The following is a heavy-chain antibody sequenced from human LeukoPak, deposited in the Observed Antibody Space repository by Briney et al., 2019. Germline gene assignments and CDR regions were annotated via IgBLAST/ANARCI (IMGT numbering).Heavy chain of an antibody. Sequence: GGSLRLSCAASGFTFSSYSMNWVRQAPGKGLEWVSYISSSSSTIYYADSVKGRLTISRDNAKNSLYLQMNSLRAEDTAVYYCARQIPVGATHVDCWGQGTLVTVSS. CDR2: ISSSSSTI. V-gene: IGHV3-48*01. D-gene: IGHD1-26*01. J-gene: IGHJ4*02. CDR1: GFTFSSYS. CDR3: ARQIPVGATHVDC.